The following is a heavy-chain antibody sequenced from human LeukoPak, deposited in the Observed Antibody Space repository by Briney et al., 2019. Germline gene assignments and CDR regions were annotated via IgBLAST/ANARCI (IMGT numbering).Heavy chain of an antibody. Sequence: SETLSLTCTVSGGSISSYYWSWIRQPAGKGLEWICRIYTRGSTNYNPSLKSRVTMSVDTSKNQFFLKLSSVPAADTAVYYCARGQEQQLVPVPFYYMDVWGKGTTVTVSS. D-gene: IGHD6-13*01. V-gene: IGHV4-4*07. CDR1: GGSISSYY. J-gene: IGHJ6*03. CDR2: IYTRGST. CDR3: ARGQEQQLVPVPFYYMDV.